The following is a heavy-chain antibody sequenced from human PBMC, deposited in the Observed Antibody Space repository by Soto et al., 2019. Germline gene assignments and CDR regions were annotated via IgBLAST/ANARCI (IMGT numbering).Heavy chain of an antibody. CDR1: GFTFRQYT. V-gene: IGHV3-23*01. Sequence: GGSLRLSCAASGFTFRQYTMSWVRQAPGKGLEWVSGIVAGGSLTYYADSVRGRFTISRDNSENTLFLQMNSLRAEDTAVYYCAKSITARPFDYWGQGALVIVSS. CDR2: IVAGGSLT. J-gene: IGHJ4*02. D-gene: IGHD6-6*01. CDR3: AKSITARPFDY.